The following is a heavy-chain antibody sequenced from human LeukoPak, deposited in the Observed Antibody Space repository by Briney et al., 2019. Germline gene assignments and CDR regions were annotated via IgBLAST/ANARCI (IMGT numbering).Heavy chain of an antibody. CDR3: ARGRTVLEWVPCY. V-gene: IGHV1-8*03. J-gene: IGHJ4*02. D-gene: IGHD3-3*01. CDR1: TYTFTSYD. Sequence: ASVKVSCKASTYTFTSYDINWVRQATGQGLEWMGWMNPNSGNTGYAQKFQGRVTITRNTSISTAYMELSSLRSEDTAVYYCARGRTVLEWVPCYWGQGTLVTVSS. CDR2: MNPNSGNT.